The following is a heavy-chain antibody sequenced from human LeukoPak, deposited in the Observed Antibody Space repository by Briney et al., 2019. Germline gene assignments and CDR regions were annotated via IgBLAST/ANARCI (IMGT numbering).Heavy chain of an antibody. CDR3: ARGKYSSSWEAFDI. Sequence: PSETLSLTCTVSGGSISSGSDYWSWIRQPAGKGLEWIGRSYTSGTTNYNPSLKSRVTISVDTSKNQFSLKLSSVTAADTAVYYCARGKYSSSWEAFDIWGQGTVVTVSS. D-gene: IGHD6-13*01. CDR2: SYTSGTT. J-gene: IGHJ3*02. CDR1: GGSISSGSDY. V-gene: IGHV4-61*02.